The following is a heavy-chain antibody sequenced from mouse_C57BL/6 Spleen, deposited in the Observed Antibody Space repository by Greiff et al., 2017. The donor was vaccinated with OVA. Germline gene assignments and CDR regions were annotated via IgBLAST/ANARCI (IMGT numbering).Heavy chain of an antibody. CDR2: ISNDGSN. J-gene: IGHJ4*01. CDR1: GYSITSGYY. V-gene: IGHV3-6*01. CDR3: AREGDAMDY. Sequence: EVKLMESGPGLVKPSQSLSLTCSVTGYSITSGYYWNWIRQLPGNKQEWMSYISNDGSNNYNPSLKNRISITRDTSKNQFFLKLNSETTEDTATYYCAREGDAMDYWGQGTSVTVSS.